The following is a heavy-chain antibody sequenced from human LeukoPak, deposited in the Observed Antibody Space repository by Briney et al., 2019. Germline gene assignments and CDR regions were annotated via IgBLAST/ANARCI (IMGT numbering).Heavy chain of an antibody. CDR2: IYYRANT. CDR3: ARARGGDYDYVWQSYRYIPTFDY. D-gene: IGHD3-16*02. V-gene: IGHV4-30-4*01. CDR1: GGSTISGAYY. J-gene: IGHJ4*02. Sequence: SETLSLTCTVSGGSTISGAYYWSWIRPPPGKGLEWIGYIYYRANTYYNPSLKSRLTISVDTSKNQFSLKLSSVTAADTAVYYCARARGGDYDYVWQSYRYIPTFDYWGQGNLVTVSS.